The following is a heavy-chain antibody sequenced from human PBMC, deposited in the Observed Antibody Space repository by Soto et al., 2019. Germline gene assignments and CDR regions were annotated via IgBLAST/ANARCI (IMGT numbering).Heavy chain of an antibody. D-gene: IGHD6-19*01. V-gene: IGHV3-30-3*02. J-gene: IGHJ4*02. CDR3: AKEFSKYSSRLGY. CDR2: ISYDGSSK. Sequence: QVQLVESGGGVVQPGRSLRLSCAASGFTFSNSAMHWVRQAPGKGLEWVAVISYDGSSKYYADSVKGRFTISRDNSKNTLYLQMNSLRAEDTAVYYCAKEFSKYSSRLGYWGQGTLVTVSS. CDR1: GFTFSNSA.